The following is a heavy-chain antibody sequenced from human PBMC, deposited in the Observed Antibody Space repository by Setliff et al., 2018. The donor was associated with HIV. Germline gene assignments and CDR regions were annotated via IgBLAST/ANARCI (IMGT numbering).Heavy chain of an antibody. CDR1: GFTFDDYG. Sequence: PGGSLRLSCAASGFTFDDYGMSWVRQAPGKGLEWVSGINWNGGRIGYADSVKGRFTISRDNAKNSLYLQMNSLRAEDTALYYCARAGYHDSSGYLGPDYYYMDVWGKGTTVTVSS. J-gene: IGHJ6*03. D-gene: IGHD3-22*01. V-gene: IGHV3-20*04. CDR3: ARAGYHDSSGYLGPDYYYMDV. CDR2: INWNGGRI.